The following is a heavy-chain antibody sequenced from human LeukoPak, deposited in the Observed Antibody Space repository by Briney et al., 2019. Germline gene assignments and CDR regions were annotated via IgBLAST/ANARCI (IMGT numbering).Heavy chain of an antibody. Sequence: ASVKVSCKASGYTFTGYYMHWVRQAPGQGLEWMGWINPNSGGTSYAQKFQGRVTMTRDTSISTAYMELSRLRSDDTAVYYCARGGGSYPMNWFDPWGQGTLVTVSS. V-gene: IGHV1-2*02. CDR2: INPNSGGT. D-gene: IGHD1-26*01. CDR1: GYTFTGYY. J-gene: IGHJ5*02. CDR3: ARGGGSYPMNWFDP.